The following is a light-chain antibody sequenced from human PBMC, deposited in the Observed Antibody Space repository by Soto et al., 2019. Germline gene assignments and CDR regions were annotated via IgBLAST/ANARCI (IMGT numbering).Light chain of an antibody. CDR2: WAT. J-gene: IGKJ1*01. V-gene: IGKV4-1*01. CDR1: QSLLYISNNKNY. CDR3: QQYYNSWT. Sequence: DIVMSPSPEYLAVSLGGRATINCKSSQSLLYISNNKNYLAWYQHKPGQPPKLLIYWATTRESGVPVRFTGSGSGTDFTLTISSLQAEDVAFYYCQQYYNSWTFGQGTKVDIK.